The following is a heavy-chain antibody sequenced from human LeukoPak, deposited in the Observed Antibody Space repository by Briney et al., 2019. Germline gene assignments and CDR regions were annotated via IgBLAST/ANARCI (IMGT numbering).Heavy chain of an antibody. Sequence: PGGSLRLSCAASGFTFSSYDMHWVRHATGKGLEWVSAIRTAGDTYYPGSVKGRFTISRENAKNSLYLQMNSLRAGDTAVYYCARGIAAAGTKTNYYYYGMDVWGQGTTVTVSS. J-gene: IGHJ6*02. CDR1: GFTFSSYD. CDR2: IRTAGDT. CDR3: ARGIAAAGTKTNYYYYGMDV. D-gene: IGHD6-13*01. V-gene: IGHV3-13*01.